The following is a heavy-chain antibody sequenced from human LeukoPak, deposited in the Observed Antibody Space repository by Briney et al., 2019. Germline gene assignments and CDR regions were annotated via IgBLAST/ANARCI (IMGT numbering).Heavy chain of an antibody. CDR1: GFTVSSNY. CDR2: IYIGGGT. CDR3: ARDTKN. D-gene: IGHD1-1*01. V-gene: IGHV3-53*01. Sequence: GGSLRLSCTASGFTVSSNYMSWIRQAPGKGLEWVSSIYIGGGTFYADSVKGRFTTSGDNSKNTLYLQMNSLRAEDTAMYYCARDTKNWGQGTLVTVSS. J-gene: IGHJ4*02.